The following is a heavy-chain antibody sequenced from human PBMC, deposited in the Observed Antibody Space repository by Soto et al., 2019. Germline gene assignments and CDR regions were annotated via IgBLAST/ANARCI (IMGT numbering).Heavy chain of an antibody. CDR3: ARSPTAVTTPRRDTFDV. CDR2: IYYSGSP. J-gene: IGHJ3*01. Sequence: NPSETLSLTCTVSGGSISSSTYNWGWIRQPPGKRLEWIGNIYYSGSPYYNPSLKSRVTISVDTSRNQLPLKLSSVTAADTAVYYXARSPTAVTTPRRDTFDVWGQGTMVTVS. CDR1: GGSISSSTYN. V-gene: IGHV4-39*01. D-gene: IGHD4-17*01.